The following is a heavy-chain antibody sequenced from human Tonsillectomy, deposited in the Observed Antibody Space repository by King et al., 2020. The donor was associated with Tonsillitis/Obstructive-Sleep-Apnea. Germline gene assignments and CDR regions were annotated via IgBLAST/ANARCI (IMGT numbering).Heavy chain of an antibody. J-gene: IGHJ3*02. CDR3: ARESSIVEDAFDI. CDR2: IFRSGGT. D-gene: IGHD1-26*01. CDR1: GDSISPYY. V-gene: IGHV4-59*01. Sequence: VQLQESGPGLVKPSETLSLTCTVSGDSISPYYWNWIRQPPGKGLEWIGYIFRSGGTNYNPSLKSRVTISVDTSKNQFSLKLSSVTAADTAVYYCARESSIVEDAFDIWGQGTMVTVSS.